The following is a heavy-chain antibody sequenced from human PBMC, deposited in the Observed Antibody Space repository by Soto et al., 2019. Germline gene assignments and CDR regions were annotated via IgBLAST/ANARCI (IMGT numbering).Heavy chain of an antibody. V-gene: IGHV4-61*01. CDR1: GGSISSSRCY. D-gene: IGHD2-21*02. CDR2: LYNAGST. J-gene: IGHJ6*02. Sequence: SETLSLTCTVSGGSISSSRCYWSWIRQPPGKGLEWIGYLYNAGSTIYNPSLKSRVTISVDMSQNQFSLNLNYVTAADTAVYYCARDLWGYCGTDCYPLDVWGQGTTVTV. CDR3: ARDLWGYCGTDCYPLDV.